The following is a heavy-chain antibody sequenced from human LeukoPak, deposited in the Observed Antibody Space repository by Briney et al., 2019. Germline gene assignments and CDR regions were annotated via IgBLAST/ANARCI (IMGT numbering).Heavy chain of an antibody. Sequence: GGSLRLSCAASGFTFSSYWMSWVRQAPGKGLEWVANIKQDGSEKYYVDSVKGRFTSSRDNAKNSLDLQMSSLRAEDTAVYYCARDTYDSSGYYAHLDYWGQGTLVTVSS. D-gene: IGHD3-22*01. CDR1: GFTFSSYW. J-gene: IGHJ4*02. CDR2: IKQDGSEK. V-gene: IGHV3-7*01. CDR3: ARDTYDSSGYYAHLDY.